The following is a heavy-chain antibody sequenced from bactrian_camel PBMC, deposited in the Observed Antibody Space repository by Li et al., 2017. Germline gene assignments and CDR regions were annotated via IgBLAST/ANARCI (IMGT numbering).Heavy chain of an antibody. D-gene: IGHD6*01. V-gene: IGHV3S40*01. Sequence: DVQLVESGGGSVQAGGSLRLSRAASGATYSNYCMGWIRQVSGKEREGVASIDSDGETTYADSVKGRFIIPRDNAKNSVYLQMNSLKPEDTAMYYCAARIYGGRWYYLHPSSYNIWGQGTQVTVS. CDR2: IDSDGETT. CDR3: AARIYGGRWYYLHPSSYNI. J-gene: IGHJ4*01. CDR1: GATYSNYC.